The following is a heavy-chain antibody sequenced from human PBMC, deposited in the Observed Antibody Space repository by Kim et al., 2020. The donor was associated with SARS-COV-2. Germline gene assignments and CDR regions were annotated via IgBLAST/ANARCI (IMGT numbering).Heavy chain of an antibody. CDR3: ARERGSSSGWPFDY. J-gene: IGHJ4*02. Sequence: AQKFQGRVTMPRATSTSTVYMELSSLRSEDTAVYYCARERGSSSGWPFDYWGQGPLVTVSS. V-gene: IGHV1-46*01. D-gene: IGHD6-19*01.